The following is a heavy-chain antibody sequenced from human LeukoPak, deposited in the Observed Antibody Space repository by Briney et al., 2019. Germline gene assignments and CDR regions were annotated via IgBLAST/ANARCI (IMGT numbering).Heavy chain of an antibody. Sequence: SETLSLTCTVPGGSISSYYWSWIRQPPGKGLEWIGYIYTSGSTNYNPSLKSRVTISVDTSKNQFSLKLSSVTAADTAVYYCARGDWNYEGHYFDYWGQGTLVTVSS. V-gene: IGHV4-4*09. CDR1: GGSISSYY. CDR2: IYTSGST. CDR3: ARGDWNYEGHYFDY. D-gene: IGHD1-7*01. J-gene: IGHJ4*02.